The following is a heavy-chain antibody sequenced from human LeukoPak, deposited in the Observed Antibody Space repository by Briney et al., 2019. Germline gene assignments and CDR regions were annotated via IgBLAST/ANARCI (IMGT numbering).Heavy chain of an antibody. V-gene: IGHV4-39*07. CDR1: GGSISSSSYC. D-gene: IGHD4-17*01. CDR2: IYYSGST. Sequence: SETLSLTCTVSGGSISSSSYCWGWIRQPPGKGLEWIGSIYYSGSTYYNPSLKSRVTISLDTSKNQFSLKLSSVTAADTAVYYCANSIDFDYGDYYFDYWGQGALVTISS. J-gene: IGHJ4*02. CDR3: ANSIDFDYGDYYFDY.